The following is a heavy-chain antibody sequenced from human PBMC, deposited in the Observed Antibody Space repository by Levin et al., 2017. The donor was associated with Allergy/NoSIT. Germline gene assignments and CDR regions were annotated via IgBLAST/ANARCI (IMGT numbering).Heavy chain of an antibody. D-gene: IGHD6-19*01. J-gene: IGHJ3*02. CDR3: ASRRGWSSLYAFDI. CDR1: GGSINKFY. V-gene: IGHV4-59*08. Sequence: GSLRLSCTVSGGSINKFYWSWIRQSPGRGLEWLGYVYYRGNTKYNPSLENRLTISVDTSKNQFSLRLRSVTAADTAVYYCASRRGWSSLYAFDIWGQGTMVTVSS. CDR2: VYYRGNT.